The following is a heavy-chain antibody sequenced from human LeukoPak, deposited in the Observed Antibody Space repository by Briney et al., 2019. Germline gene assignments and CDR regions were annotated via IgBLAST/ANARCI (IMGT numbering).Heavy chain of an antibody. CDR2: ISDSGGST. CDR3: AKRSDGYSGFDY. V-gene: IGHV3-23*01. J-gene: IGHJ4*02. D-gene: IGHD5-18*01. CDR1: GFTLPSYA. Sequence: GGSLRLSCAASGFTLPSYAMSWVRQAPGKGLNWVSAISDSGGSTYYADSVKGRFTISRDNSKNTLHLQMNSLRAEDTAVYYCAKRSDGYSGFDYWGQGTLVTLSS.